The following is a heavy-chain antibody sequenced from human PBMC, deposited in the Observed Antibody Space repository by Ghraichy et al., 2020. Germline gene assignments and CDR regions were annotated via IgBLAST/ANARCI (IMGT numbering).Heavy chain of an antibody. D-gene: IGHD2-2*01. CDR3: ASTSHPVEPASSRYGMDV. J-gene: IGHJ6*02. Sequence: SETLSLTCAVYGGSFSSYCWSWIRQPPGKGLEWIGEINHSGSTNYNPSLKSRVTISVDTSKNQFSLKLSSVTAADTAVYYCASTSHPVEPASSRYGMDVWGQGTTVTVSS. CDR2: INHSGST. CDR1: GGSFSSYC. V-gene: IGHV4-34*01.